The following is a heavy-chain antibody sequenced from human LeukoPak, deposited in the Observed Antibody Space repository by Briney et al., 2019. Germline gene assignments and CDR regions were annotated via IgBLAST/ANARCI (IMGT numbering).Heavy chain of an antibody. CDR2: IKSKTDGGTT. J-gene: IGHJ6*02. CDR1: GFTFSNAW. CDR3: TTGAAAGTYYYYYGMDV. V-gene: IGHV3-15*01. Sequence: GGSLRLSCAASGFTFSNAWMSWVRQAPGKGLEWVGRIKSKTDGGTTDCAAPVKGRFTISRDDSKNTLYLQMNSLKTEDTAVYYCTTGAAAGTYYYYYGMDVWGQGTTVTVSS. D-gene: IGHD6-13*01.